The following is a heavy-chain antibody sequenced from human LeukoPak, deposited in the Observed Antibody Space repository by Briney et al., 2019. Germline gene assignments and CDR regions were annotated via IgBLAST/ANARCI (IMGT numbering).Heavy chain of an antibody. J-gene: IGHJ3*01. Sequence: RGSLTLSCAASEFTFNNHDMHWVGQAPGKGLEWVAAISYDGRNKYYADSVKGRFTISRDNSKNTLNLQMNSLRTEDTAVFYCAKPRDIDSWAFDVWGKGTMVSVSS. CDR2: ISYDGRNK. V-gene: IGHV3-30*18. CDR3: AKPRDIDSWAFDV. D-gene: IGHD2-15*01. CDR1: EFTFNNHD.